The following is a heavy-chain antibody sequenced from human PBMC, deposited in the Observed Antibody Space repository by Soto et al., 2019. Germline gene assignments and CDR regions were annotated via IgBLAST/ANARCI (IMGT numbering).Heavy chain of an antibody. V-gene: IGHV3-15*01. CDR1: GFSFTNAW. CDR3: STNRVTPAIGGC. D-gene: IGHD2-21*02. J-gene: IGHJ4*02. Sequence: EAQLAESGGGLVEPGGSLRLSCTASGFSFTNAWMTWFRQAPGKWLEWVGRIKSKTDGGTIDYAAPVKGRFSISRDESKNTLYLQMNSLKTEDTAVYFCSTNRVTPAIGGCWGQGTLVTVSS. CDR2: IKSKTDGGTI.